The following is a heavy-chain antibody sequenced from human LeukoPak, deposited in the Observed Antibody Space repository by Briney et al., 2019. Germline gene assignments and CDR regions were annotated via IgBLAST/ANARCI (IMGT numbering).Heavy chain of an antibody. CDR1: GGSISSSSYY. V-gene: IGHV4-39*07. D-gene: IGHD6-19*01. Sequence: SETLSLTCTVSGGSISSSSYYWGWIRQPPGKGLEWIGSIYYSGSTNYNPSLKSRVTISVDTSKNQFSLKLSSVTAADTAVYYCARENSSGWYEGSGFDYWGQGTLVTVSS. CDR2: IYYSGST. J-gene: IGHJ4*02. CDR3: ARENSSGWYEGSGFDY.